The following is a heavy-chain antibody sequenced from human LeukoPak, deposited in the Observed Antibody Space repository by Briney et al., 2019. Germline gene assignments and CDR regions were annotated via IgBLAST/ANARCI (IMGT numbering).Heavy chain of an antibody. Sequence: GGSLRLSCAASGFTFSSYWMSWVRQAPGKGLEWVANIRQDGSEKYYVDSVKGRFIISRDNAKNSLYLQMNSLRVEDTAVYYCARGGLRLLEWLSPFDYWGQGTLVTVSS. J-gene: IGHJ4*02. CDR3: ARGGLRLLEWLSPFDY. D-gene: IGHD3-3*01. V-gene: IGHV3-7*01. CDR1: GFTFSSYW. CDR2: IRQDGSEK.